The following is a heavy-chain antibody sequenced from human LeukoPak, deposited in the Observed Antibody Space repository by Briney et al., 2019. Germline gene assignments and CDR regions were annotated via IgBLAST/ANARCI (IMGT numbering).Heavy chain of an antibody. J-gene: IGHJ4*02. D-gene: IGHD1-26*01. CDR1: GITFSRYS. Sequence: RAGGSLRLSCAASGITFSRYSMNWVRQAPGKGLEWVSYISSSSSTIYYADSVKGRFTISRDNSKNTLYLQMNSLRAEDTAVYYCARGNGSPGDWGQGTLVTVSS. CDR3: ARGNGSPGD. V-gene: IGHV3-48*01. CDR2: ISSSSSTI.